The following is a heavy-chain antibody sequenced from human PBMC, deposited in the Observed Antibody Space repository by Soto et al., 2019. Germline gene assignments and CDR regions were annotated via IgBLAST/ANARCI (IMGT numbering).Heavy chain of an antibody. CDR3: ARQRFGSFSGSYVFDL. D-gene: IGHD3-16*01. J-gene: IGHJ5*02. Sequence: LRLSCEAAGFSFEIYHMNWVRQAPGKGLEWVSSISGDSDSIFYGDSVKGRFIISRDNAKNSLFLQMNNLSGDDTAVYYCARQRFGSFSGSYVFDLWGQGTPVTVSS. CDR1: GFSFEIYH. V-gene: IGHV3-21*01. CDR2: ISGDSDSI.